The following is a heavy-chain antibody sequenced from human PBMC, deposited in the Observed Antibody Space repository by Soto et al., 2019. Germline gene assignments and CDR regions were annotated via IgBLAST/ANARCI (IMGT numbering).Heavy chain of an antibody. D-gene: IGHD4-17*01. CDR2: IYSGGST. J-gene: IGHJ6*02. V-gene: IGHV3-53*04. CDR1: GFTVSSNY. Sequence: EVQLVESGGGLVQPGGSLRLSCAASGFTVSSNYMSWVRQAPGKGLEWVSVIYSGGSTYYADSVKGRFTISRHNSKNTLYLQMNSLRAEDTAVYYCARVSNGDYYYYGMTSGAKGPRSPSP. CDR3: ARVSNGDYYYYGMTS.